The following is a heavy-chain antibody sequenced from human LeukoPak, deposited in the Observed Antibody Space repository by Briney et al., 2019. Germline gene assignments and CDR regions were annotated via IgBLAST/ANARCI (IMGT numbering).Heavy chain of an antibody. CDR2: INHSGST. V-gene: IGHV4-34*01. D-gene: IGHD6-13*01. Sequence: PSETLSLTCAVYGGSFSGYYWSWIRQPPGKGLEWIGEINHSGSTNYNPSLKSRVTISVDTSKNQFSLKLSSVTAADTAVYYCARPGIAREDRGTFDYWGQGTLVTVSS. CDR1: GGSFSGYY. CDR3: ARPGIAREDRGTFDY. J-gene: IGHJ4*02.